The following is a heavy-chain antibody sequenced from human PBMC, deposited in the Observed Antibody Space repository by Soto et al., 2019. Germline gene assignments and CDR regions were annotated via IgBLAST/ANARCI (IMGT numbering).Heavy chain of an antibody. CDR2: IGTAGDT. D-gene: IGHD3-10*01. V-gene: IGHV3-13*01. CDR3: ARGITMVRGYYYCGMDV. J-gene: IGHJ6*02. CDR1: GFTFSSYD. Sequence: EVQLVESGGGLVQPGGSLRLSCAASGFTFSSYDMHWVRQATGKGLEWVSAIGTAGDTYYPGSVKGRFTISRENAKNSLYLQMNSLRAEDTAVYYCARGITMVRGYYYCGMDVWGQGTTVTVSS.